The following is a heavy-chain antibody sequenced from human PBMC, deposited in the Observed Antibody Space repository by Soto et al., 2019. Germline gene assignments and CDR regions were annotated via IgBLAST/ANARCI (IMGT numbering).Heavy chain of an antibody. Sequence: SETLSLTCNVSGGPLTTYFLSWIRQPPGKGLEWIGEIYHSGNNNYNPSLKSRVTISIDKSNNQFSLNLRSVTAADTAVYYCARGPSTNAYLDYWGQGTLVTVSS. CDR3: ARGPSTNAYLDY. CDR2: IYHSGNN. D-gene: IGHD1-1*01. J-gene: IGHJ4*02. CDR1: GGPLTTYF. V-gene: IGHV4-59*12.